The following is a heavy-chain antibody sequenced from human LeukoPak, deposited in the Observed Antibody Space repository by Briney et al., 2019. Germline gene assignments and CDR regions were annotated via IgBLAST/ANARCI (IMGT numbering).Heavy chain of an antibody. CDR1: GFTFSGCG. V-gene: IGHV3-NL1*01. J-gene: IGHJ5*02. CDR3: ATKYGES. Sequence: GGSLRLSCAASGFTFSGCGMAWVRQAPGKGLECVSLIWIDGTTHYADSVKGRFTISGDNSKNTLYLQMNSLRPEDTAVYYCATKYGESWGQGTLVTVSS. D-gene: IGHD4/OR15-4a*01. CDR2: IWIDGTT.